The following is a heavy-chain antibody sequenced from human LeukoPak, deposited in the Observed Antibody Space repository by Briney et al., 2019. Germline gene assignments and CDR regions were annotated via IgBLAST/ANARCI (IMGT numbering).Heavy chain of an antibody. CDR2: ISISSSTI. CDR1: GFTLSSYS. V-gene: IGHV3-48*01. Sequence: GGSLRLSCAASGFTLSSYSMKWVRQAPGKGLEWVSYISISSSTIYYADSVKGRFTISRDNAKNSLYLQMNSLRAEDTAVYYCARVVRGVSYYMDVWGKGTTVTVSS. D-gene: IGHD3-10*01. J-gene: IGHJ6*03. CDR3: ARVVRGVSYYMDV.